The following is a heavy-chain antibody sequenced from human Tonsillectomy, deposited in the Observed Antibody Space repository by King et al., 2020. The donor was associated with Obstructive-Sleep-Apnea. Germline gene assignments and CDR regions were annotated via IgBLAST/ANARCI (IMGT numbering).Heavy chain of an antibody. CDR3: ARFGDDFWSGYYTPFDY. CDR2: IFYSGST. V-gene: IGHV4-59*01. CDR1: GGSISSYY. Sequence: QLQESGPGLVKPSETLSLTCTVSGGSISSYYWSWIWQPPGRGLEWIGYIFYSGSTNYNPSLKSRVTISVDTSKNPFSLKLGSVTAADTAVYYCARFGDDFWSGYYTPFDYWGQGTLVTVSS. D-gene: IGHD3-3*01. J-gene: IGHJ4*02.